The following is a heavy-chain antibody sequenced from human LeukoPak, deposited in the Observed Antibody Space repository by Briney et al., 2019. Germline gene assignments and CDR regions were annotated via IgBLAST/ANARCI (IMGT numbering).Heavy chain of an antibody. D-gene: IGHD2-15*01. CDR1: GFNLTNYA. Sequence: GGSLRLSCTASGFNLTNYAMHWVRQAPGKGLEWVTLISYSGDNTYYADSVKGRFTISRDNSNKTLFLQMNGLRAEDTAVYYCARVRGDSRGNAFDIWGQGTMVTVS. J-gene: IGHJ3*02. V-gene: IGHV3-30*14. CDR2: ISYSGDNT. CDR3: ARVRGDSRGNAFDI.